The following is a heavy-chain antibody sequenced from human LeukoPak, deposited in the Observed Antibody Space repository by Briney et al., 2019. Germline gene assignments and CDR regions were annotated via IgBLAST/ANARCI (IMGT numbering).Heavy chain of an antibody. V-gene: IGHV4-38-2*01. CDR1: GNSISNTYY. Sequence: SETLSLTCAVSGNSISNTYYWGWIRQPPGKELAWIGSIYNSGSTHYNPSLKSRVTISVDTSKNQFSLKLSSVTAADTAVYYCARNSSGNYFDYWGQGTLVTVSS. CDR2: IYNSGST. J-gene: IGHJ4*02. CDR3: ARNSSGNYFDY. D-gene: IGHD1-26*01.